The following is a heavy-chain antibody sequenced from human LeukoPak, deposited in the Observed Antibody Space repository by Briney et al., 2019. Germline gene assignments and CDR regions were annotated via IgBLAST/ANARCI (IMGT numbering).Heavy chain of an antibody. J-gene: IGHJ5*02. CDR3: VKDLNYGDGRWEFDP. Sequence: PGGSLRLSCAASGFSLTNIAMAWVRQSPGKRLEWVSGILANGVTTYYADSVKGRFTISRDISKSTLYLQMNSLTADDTATYFCVKDLNYGDGRWEFDPWGQGTLVTVA. D-gene: IGHD4/OR15-4a*01. CDR2: ILANGVTT. V-gene: IGHV3-23*01. CDR1: GFSLTNIA.